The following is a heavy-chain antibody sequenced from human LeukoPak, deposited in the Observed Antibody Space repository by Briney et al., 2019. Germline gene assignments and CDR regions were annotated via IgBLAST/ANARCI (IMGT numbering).Heavy chain of an antibody. D-gene: IGHD2-2*01. J-gene: IGHJ4*02. CDR2: INPNSGGT. CDR3: ARDPSGYCSSTSCPPRYYFDY. CDR1: GYTFTDYY. V-gene: IGHV1-2*02. Sequence: ASVKVSCQASGYTFTDYYIHWVRQAPGQGLEWVGWINPNSGGTKYAQKFQGRVTMTRDTSISTAYMELSSLRSDDTAVYYCARDPSGYCSSTSCPPRYYFDYWGQGTLVTVSS.